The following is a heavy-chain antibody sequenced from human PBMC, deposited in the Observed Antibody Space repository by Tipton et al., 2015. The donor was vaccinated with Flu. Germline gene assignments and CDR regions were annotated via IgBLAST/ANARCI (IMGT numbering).Heavy chain of an antibody. CDR3: VRPSRDGYDGDY. D-gene: IGHD5-24*01. CDR1: GFTFSNYW. V-gene: IGHV3-7*01. Sequence: QLVQSGGGLVQPGGSLRLSCAASGFTFSNYWMSWVRQAPGKGLEWVANIKLDGGEKFYVDSVKGRFTISRDNAKNSLYLQMNSLRAEDTAVYYCVRPSRDGYDGDYWGQGALVTVSS. CDR2: IKLDGGEK. J-gene: IGHJ4*02.